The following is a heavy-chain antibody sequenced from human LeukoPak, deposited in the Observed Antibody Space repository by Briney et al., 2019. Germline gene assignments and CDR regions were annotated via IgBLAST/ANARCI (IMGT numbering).Heavy chain of an antibody. CDR1: GFTFSSYW. Sequence: QSGGSLRLSCVASGFTFSSYWMHWVRQAPGKGLEWVANIKQGGSEKYYVDSVKGRFTISRDNAENSLYLQMNTLRAEDTAMYYCARALDVWGQGTTVTVSS. J-gene: IGHJ6*02. V-gene: IGHV3-7*01. CDR3: ARALDV. CDR2: IKQGGSEK.